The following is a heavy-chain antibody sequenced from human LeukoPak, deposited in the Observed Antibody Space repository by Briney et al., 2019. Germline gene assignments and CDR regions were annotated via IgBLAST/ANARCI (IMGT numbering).Heavy chain of an antibody. Sequence: SETLSLTCTVSGGSISSGDYYWSWIRQPPGKGLEWIGYIYYSGSTYYNPSLKSRVTISVDTSKNQFSLKLSSVTAADTAVYYCASATDYDYVWGSFTIDYWGQGTLVTVSS. V-gene: IGHV4-30-4*08. CDR3: ASATDYDYVWGSFTIDY. CDR1: GGSISSGDYY. CDR2: IYYSGST. D-gene: IGHD3-16*01. J-gene: IGHJ4*02.